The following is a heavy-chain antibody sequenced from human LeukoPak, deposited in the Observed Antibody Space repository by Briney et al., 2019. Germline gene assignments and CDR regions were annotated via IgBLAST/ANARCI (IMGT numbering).Heavy chain of an antibody. D-gene: IGHD3-22*01. J-gene: IGHJ4*02. CDR1: GFTFSSSA. V-gene: IGHV3-23*01. Sequence: GGSLRLSCAASGFTFSSSAMSWVRQTPGKGLEWVSAVLGSGGNTYYADSVKGRFTIARDNSKNTLYLQMNSLRAEDTAVYYCARDQEYYDSSGYYYVGTPDYWGQGTLVTVSS. CDR3: ARDQEYYDSSGYYYVGTPDY. CDR2: VLGSGGNT.